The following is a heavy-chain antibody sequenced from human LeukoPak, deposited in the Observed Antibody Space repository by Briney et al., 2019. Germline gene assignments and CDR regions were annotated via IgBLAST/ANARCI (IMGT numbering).Heavy chain of an antibody. V-gene: IGHV1-2*02. J-gene: IGHJ6*02. CDR3: ARIGDTAMVPTYYYYCMDV. CDR1: GYTFTGYY. Sequence: GASVKVSCKASGYTFTGYYMHWVRQAPGQGLERMGWINPNSGGTNYAQKFQGRVTMTRDTSISTAYMELSRLRSDDTAVYYCARIGDTAMVPTYYYYCMDVWGQGTTVTVSS. D-gene: IGHD5-18*01. CDR2: INPNSGGT.